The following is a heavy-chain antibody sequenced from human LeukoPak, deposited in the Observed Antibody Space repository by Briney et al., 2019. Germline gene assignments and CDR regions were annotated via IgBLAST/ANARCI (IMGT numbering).Heavy chain of an antibody. CDR3: ARGDLGGDYVWGSYRWEAFDI. Sequence: GGSLRLSCAASGFTFTSFAMSWVRQAPGKGLEWVSTISRSGVATYYANSVKGRFTISRDNSKNTVYLQMNSLRAEDTAVYYCARGDLGGDYVWGSYRWEAFDIWGQGTMVTVSS. CDR1: GFTFTSFA. V-gene: IGHV3-23*01. J-gene: IGHJ3*02. D-gene: IGHD3-16*02. CDR2: ISRSGVAT.